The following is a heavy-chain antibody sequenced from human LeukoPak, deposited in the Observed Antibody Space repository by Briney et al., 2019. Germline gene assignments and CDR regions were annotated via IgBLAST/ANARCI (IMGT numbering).Heavy chain of an antibody. CDR1: GYTPTELS. CDR2: FDPEDGET. D-gene: IGHD6-19*01. Sequence: ASVKVSCKVSGYTPTELSMHWVRQAPGKGLEWMGGFDPEDGETIYAQKFQGRVTMTEDTSTDTAYMGLSSLRSEDTAVYYCATFSLKQWLTTWGYNWFDPWGQGTLVTVSS. CDR3: ATFSLKQWLTTWGYNWFDP. V-gene: IGHV1-24*01. J-gene: IGHJ5*02.